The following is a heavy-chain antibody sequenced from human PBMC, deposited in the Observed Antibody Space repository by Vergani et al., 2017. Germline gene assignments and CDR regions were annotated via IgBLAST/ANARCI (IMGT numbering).Heavy chain of an antibody. D-gene: IGHD6-19*01. CDR2: VNHSGRT. CDR1: GGSFSGYY. V-gene: IGHV4-34*01. J-gene: IGHJ4*02. Sequence: QVQLQQWGAGLLKPSETLSLTCAVYGGSFSGYYWSWIRQSPGNGLEWIGEVNHSGRTNYNPSLKSRVTISGDTSKNQFSLRLTSVTAADTAVYYCARGLRPRRSGWTSAHFDYWAQGTLVTVSS. CDR3: ARGLRPRRSGWTSAHFDY.